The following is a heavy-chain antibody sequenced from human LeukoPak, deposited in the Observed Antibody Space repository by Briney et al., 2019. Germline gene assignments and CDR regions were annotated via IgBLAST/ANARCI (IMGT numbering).Heavy chain of an antibody. CDR2: IYHGGST. Sequence: SETLSLTCALSGTSISSNNWWTWVRQPPGKGLEWIGEIYHGGSTNYNTSLRSRDTISVDKSKNQFSLNLTSVTAADTSVYYCATNSGWRLDYWGQGVLVTVSS. D-gene: IGHD5-12*01. V-gene: IGHV4-4*02. J-gene: IGHJ4*02. CDR1: GTSISSNNW. CDR3: ATNSGWRLDY.